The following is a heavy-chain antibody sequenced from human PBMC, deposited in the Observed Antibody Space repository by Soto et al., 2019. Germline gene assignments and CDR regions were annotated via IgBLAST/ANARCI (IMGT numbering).Heavy chain of an antibody. Sequence: SETLSLTCAVYGGSFSGYYWSWIRQPPGKGLEWIGEINHSGSTNYNPSLKSRVTISVDTSKNQFSLKLSSVTAADTAVYYCARGFPRVNGDYLTNYFDYWGQGTLVTVSS. V-gene: IGHV4-34*01. CDR1: GGSFSGYY. CDR2: INHSGST. CDR3: ARGFPRVNGDYLTNYFDY. J-gene: IGHJ4*02. D-gene: IGHD4-17*01.